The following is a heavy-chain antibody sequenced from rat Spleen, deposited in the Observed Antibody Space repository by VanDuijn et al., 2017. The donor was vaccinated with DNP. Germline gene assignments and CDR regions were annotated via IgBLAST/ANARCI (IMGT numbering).Heavy chain of an antibody. CDR1: GFSLTSYG. Sequence: QVQLKESGPGLVQPSQTLSLTCTVSGFSLTSYGVRWVRQPPGKGLEWIGVIWSGGSTDYNSTLESRLSISRDTSKSQVPLTMHCLQPVGTSIYVCAAAIPFGISYWCPGTVAAVS. V-gene: IGHV2S35*01. J-gene: IGHJ3*01. CDR3: AAAIPFGISY. CDR2: IWSGGST. D-gene: IGHD3-8*01.